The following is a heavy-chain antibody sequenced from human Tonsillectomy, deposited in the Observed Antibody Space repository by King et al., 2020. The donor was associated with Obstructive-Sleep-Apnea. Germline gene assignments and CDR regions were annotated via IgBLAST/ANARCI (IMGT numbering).Heavy chain of an antibody. Sequence: QLQLQESGPGLVKPSETLSLTCTVSGGSISSSSYYWGWIRQPPGKGLEWIGSIYYSGSTYYNPSLKSRVTISVDPSKNQFSLRLSSVTAADTAVYYCATIAARPYGLDVWGQGTTVTVSS. D-gene: IGHD6-6*01. CDR3: ATIAARPYGLDV. J-gene: IGHJ6*02. V-gene: IGHV4-39*07. CDR1: GGSISSSSYY. CDR2: IYYSGST.